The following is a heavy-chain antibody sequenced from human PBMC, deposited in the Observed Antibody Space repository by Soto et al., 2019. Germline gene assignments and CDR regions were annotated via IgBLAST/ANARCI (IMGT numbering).Heavy chain of an antibody. CDR2: IWYDGSNK. V-gene: IGHV3-33*01. D-gene: IGHD3-22*01. J-gene: IGHJ4*01. CDR3: ARNNYYDSSGYPDC. Sequence: GGSLRLSCAASGFNFSSYGMHWVRQAPGKGPEWVAVIWYDGSNKYYVDSVKGRFTIYRDNSKNSLYLQMNNPRATDTAVYYCARNNYYDSSGYPDCWGQGTLVTVSS. CDR1: GFNFSSYG.